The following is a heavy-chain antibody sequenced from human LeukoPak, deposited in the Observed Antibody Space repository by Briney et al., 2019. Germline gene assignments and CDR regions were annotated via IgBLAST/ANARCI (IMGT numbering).Heavy chain of an antibody. D-gene: IGHD6-19*01. V-gene: IGHV1-2*02. CDR2: INPNSGGT. CDR1: GYTFTGYY. Sequence: ASVKVSCKASGYTFTGYYMHWVRQAPGQGLEWMGWINPNSGGTNYAQKFQGRVTMTRDTSISTAYMELSRLRSDDTAVYYCVKDRAYSSGWSFDYWGQGTLVTVSS. CDR3: VKDRAYSSGWSFDY. J-gene: IGHJ4*02.